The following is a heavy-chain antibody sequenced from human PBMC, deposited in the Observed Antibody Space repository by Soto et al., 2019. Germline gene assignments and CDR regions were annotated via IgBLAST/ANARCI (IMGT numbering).Heavy chain of an antibody. V-gene: IGHV4-34*01. CDR1: GGSFSGYY. CDR2: INHSGST. D-gene: IGHD4-4*01. CDR3: ARGRTYYSKEGTWFDP. Sequence: LSLTCAVYGGSFSGYYWSWIRQPPGKGLEWIGEINHSGSTNYNPSLKSRVTISVDTSKNQFSLKLSSVTTADTAVYYCARGRTYYSKEGTWFDPWGQGTLVTVSS. J-gene: IGHJ5*02.